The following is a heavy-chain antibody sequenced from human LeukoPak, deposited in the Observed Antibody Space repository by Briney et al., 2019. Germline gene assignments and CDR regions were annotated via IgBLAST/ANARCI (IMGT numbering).Heavy chain of an antibody. CDR1: GFTFSSYE. V-gene: IGHV3-48*03. CDR2: ISSSCSTI. J-gene: IGHJ4*02. D-gene: IGHD2-15*01. Sequence: PGGSLRLTCAASGFTFSSYEMNWVRQAPGKGLEWVSYISSSCSTIYYADSVKGRFTISRDNAKNSLYLQMNSLRAEDTAVYYCASLDCSGGSCYSSVNYWGQGTLVTVSS. CDR3: ASLDCSGGSCYSSVNY.